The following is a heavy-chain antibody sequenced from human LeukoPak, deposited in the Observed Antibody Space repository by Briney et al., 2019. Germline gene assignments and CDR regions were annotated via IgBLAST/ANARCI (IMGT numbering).Heavy chain of an antibody. V-gene: IGHV4-59*01. CDR1: GGSISSYY. CDR3: ARDRGGSYSFDP. CDR2: IYYSGST. Sequence: SETLSLTCTVSGGSISSYYWSWIRQPPRKGLEWIGYIYYSGSTNYNPSLKSRVTISVDTSKNQFSLKLSSVTAADTAVYYCARDRGGSYSFDPWGQGTLVTVSS. D-gene: IGHD1-26*01. J-gene: IGHJ5*02.